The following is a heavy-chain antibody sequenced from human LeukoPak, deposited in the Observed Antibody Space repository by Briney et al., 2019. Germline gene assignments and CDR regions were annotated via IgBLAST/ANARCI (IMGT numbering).Heavy chain of an antibody. V-gene: IGHV4-59*01. CDR2: IYYSGST. CDR1: GDSTNTYY. Sequence: SETLSLTCTVSGDSTNTYYWSWIRQPPGKGLEWIGYIYYSGSTNYNPSLKSRLTMSVDTSRNQFSLKLSSVTAADTAVYYCARACSAATCPFDHWGQGTLVTVSS. CDR3: ARACSAATCPFDH. D-gene: IGHD2-15*01. J-gene: IGHJ4*02.